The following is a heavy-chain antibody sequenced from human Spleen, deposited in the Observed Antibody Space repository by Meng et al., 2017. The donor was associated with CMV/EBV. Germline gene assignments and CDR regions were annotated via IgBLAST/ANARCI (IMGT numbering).Heavy chain of an antibody. CDR1: GFTFRVYS. Sequence: GESLKISCAASGFTFRVYSLHWVRQAPGKGLEWVSSISSSSSFIYYADSVKGRFTISRDNAEDSMYLQMNGLRVEDTAVYYCARESSGSFVLDVWGQGTTVTVSS. V-gene: IGHV3-21*01. D-gene: IGHD3-22*01. CDR3: ARESSGSFVLDV. CDR2: ISSSSSFI. J-gene: IGHJ6*02.